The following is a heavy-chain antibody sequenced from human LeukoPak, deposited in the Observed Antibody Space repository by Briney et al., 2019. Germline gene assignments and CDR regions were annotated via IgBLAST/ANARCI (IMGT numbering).Heavy chain of an antibody. CDR2: IYYSGNT. J-gene: IGHJ5*02. CDR3: ARTLLLTYGSSWSWFDP. CDR1: GGSINGYY. Sequence: PSETLSLTCTVSGGSINGYYWSWLRQPPGKGLEWIGYIYYSGNTNYNPSLKSRVTISVDTSKNQFSLKLNSVTAADTAVYYCARTLLLTYGSSWSWFDPWGQGTLVTVSS. V-gene: IGHV4-59*01. D-gene: IGHD6-13*01.